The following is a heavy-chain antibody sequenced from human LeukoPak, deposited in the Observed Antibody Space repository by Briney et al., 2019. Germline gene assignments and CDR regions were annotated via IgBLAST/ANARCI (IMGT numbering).Heavy chain of an antibody. J-gene: IGHJ2*01. CDR3: ARGRGSGGAADKGWYFDL. Sequence: PSETLSLTCAVYGGSFSGYYWSWVRQPPGKGLEWMGEINHSGSTNYNPSLKSRVTISVDTSKHQFSLKLSSVTPADTAVYYCARGRGSGGAADKGWYFDLWGRGTLVTVSS. CDR2: INHSGST. V-gene: IGHV4-34*01. CDR1: GGSFSGYY. D-gene: IGHD3-10*01.